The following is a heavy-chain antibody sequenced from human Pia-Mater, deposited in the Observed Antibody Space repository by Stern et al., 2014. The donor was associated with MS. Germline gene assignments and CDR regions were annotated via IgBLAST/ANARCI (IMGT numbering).Heavy chain of an antibody. Sequence: EVQLVESGAEVKKPGESLKISCKASGYMFTKFWIGWVRQTPGKGLEWLGVIYPDDSDTRISPSFEGQVTISADKSISTVYLQWSSLKASDTAMYYCTRHQSNTWVIPTFDFWGQGALVTVSS. CDR3: TRHQSNTWVIPTFDF. CDR2: IYPDDSDT. V-gene: IGHV5-51*01. CDR1: GYMFTKFW. D-gene: IGHD2/OR15-2a*01. J-gene: IGHJ4*02.